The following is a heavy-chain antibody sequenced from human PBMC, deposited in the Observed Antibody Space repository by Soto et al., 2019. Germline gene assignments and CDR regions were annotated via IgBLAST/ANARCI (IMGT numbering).Heavy chain of an antibody. D-gene: IGHD3-10*02. CDR2: IAGKT. V-gene: IGHV3-23*01. J-gene: IGHJ4*02. CDR3: ARKIDVPTGMLDH. CDR1: GFTLSNSV. Sequence: EVHMLQSGGGLVQPWGSLRLSCATSGFTLSNSVMSWVRQAPRKGLEWVSTIAGKTYYSDSVKGRFTISRDNSQSTLYLQLNSLRAEDTAVYYCARKIDVPTGMLDHWGQGSLVTVSS.